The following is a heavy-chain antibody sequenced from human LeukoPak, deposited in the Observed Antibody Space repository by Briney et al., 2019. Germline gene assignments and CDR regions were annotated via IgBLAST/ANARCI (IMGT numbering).Heavy chain of an antibody. CDR3: ARGSGWYESDY. J-gene: IGHJ4*02. CDR1: GGSISSYY. V-gene: IGHV4-59*01. CDR2: IYYSGST. D-gene: IGHD6-19*01. Sequence: SETLSLTCTVPGGSISSYYWSWLRQPPGKGLEWIGYIYYSGSTNYNPSLKSRVTISVDTSKNQFSLKLSSVTAADTAVYYCARGSGWYESDYWGQGTLVTVSS.